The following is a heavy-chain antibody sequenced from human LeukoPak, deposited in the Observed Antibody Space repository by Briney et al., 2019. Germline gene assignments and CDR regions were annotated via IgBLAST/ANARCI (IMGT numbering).Heavy chain of an antibody. J-gene: IGHJ3*02. CDR3: ARFSSTDDAFDI. V-gene: IGHV4-59*01. Sequence: SETLSLTCTVSGGSISSYYWSWIRQPPGKGLEWIGYIYYSGSTNYNPSLKSRVTISVDTSKNQFSLKLSSVTAVDTAVYYCARFSSTDDAFDIWGQGIMVTVSS. CDR2: IYYSGST. CDR1: GGSISSYY.